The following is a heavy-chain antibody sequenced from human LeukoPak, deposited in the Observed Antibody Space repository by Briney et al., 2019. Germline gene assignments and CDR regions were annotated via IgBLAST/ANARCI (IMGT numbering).Heavy chain of an antibody. CDR3: AGLVGRYSSGLYYYYFDY. CDR2: MYLSGTT. V-gene: IGHV4-4*02. CDR1: GFTVSGNY. Sequence: PGGSLRLSCAASGFTVSGNYMSWVRQPPGKGLEWIGEMYLSGTTHSNPSVKSRVTISIDKSKNQFFLNLSSVTAADTAVYYCAGLVGRYSSGLYYYYFDYWGQGTLVTVSS. J-gene: IGHJ4*02. D-gene: IGHD3-22*01.